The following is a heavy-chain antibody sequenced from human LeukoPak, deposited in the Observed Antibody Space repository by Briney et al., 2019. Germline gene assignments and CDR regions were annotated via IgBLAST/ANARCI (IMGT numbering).Heavy chain of an antibody. CDR2: IHPGDSDI. CDR1: GYSFTSYW. Sequence: GESLKISCKGSGYSFTSYWIGWVRQMPGKGLEWMAIIHPGDSDIRYSPSFQGPVTISADKSISTAYLQWSSLKASDTAIYYCARSKYQLLPFDYWGQGTLVTVSS. V-gene: IGHV5-51*01. J-gene: IGHJ4*02. CDR3: ARSKYQLLPFDY. D-gene: IGHD2-2*01.